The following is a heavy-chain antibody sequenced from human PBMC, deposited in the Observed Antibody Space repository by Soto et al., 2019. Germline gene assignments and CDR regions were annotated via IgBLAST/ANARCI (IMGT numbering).Heavy chain of an antibody. V-gene: IGHV4-59*01. Sequence: QVQLQESGPGLVRPSETLSLTCTVSGGSITSYYWSWIRQPPGKGLEWIGDIHYSGSTNYNPSLKSRVTISTDTSKNQFSLNLSSVTAADTAVYYCARDPISARPFFDYWGQEPWSPSPQ. CDR2: IHYSGST. D-gene: IGHD6-6*01. CDR3: ARDPISARPFFDY. J-gene: IGHJ4*01. CDR1: GGSITSYY.